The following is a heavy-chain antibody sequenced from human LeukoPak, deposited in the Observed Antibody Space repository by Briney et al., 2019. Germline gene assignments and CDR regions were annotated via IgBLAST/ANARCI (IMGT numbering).Heavy chain of an antibody. Sequence: PGGSLGLSCAASGFTFSHYSMHWVRQAPGKGLEWVAVMSYDGNNKYYADSVKGRFTVSRDNSKNTLYLQMNSLRVEDMAVYYCARDPLDSSGYYSAEFWYYFDYWGQGTLVTVSS. D-gene: IGHD3-22*01. CDR2: MSYDGNNK. V-gene: IGHV3-30-3*01. CDR1: GFTFSHYS. CDR3: ARDPLDSSGYYSAEFWYYFDY. J-gene: IGHJ4*02.